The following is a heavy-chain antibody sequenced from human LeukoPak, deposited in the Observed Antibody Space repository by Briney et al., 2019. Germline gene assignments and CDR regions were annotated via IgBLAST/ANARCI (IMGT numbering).Heavy chain of an antibody. V-gene: IGHV4-59*08. D-gene: IGHD1-7*01. CDR3: AKGGWNYGWFDP. J-gene: IGHJ5*02. Sequence: PSETLSLTCTVSGGSISSYYWSWIRQPPGKGLEGIGYIYYSGSTYYNPSLKSRVTVSLDTSKNQFSLQLSSVTAADTAVYYCAKGGWNYGWFDPWGQGTLVTVSS. CDR1: GGSISSYY. CDR2: IYYSGST.